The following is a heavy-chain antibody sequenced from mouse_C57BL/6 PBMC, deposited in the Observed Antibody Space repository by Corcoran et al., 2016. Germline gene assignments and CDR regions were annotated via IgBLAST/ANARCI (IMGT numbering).Heavy chain of an antibody. D-gene: IGHD1-1*02. CDR3: ARSYDGSWFAY. Sequence: QVQLQQSGPELVKPGASVKISCKASGYTFPDYHINWVKQRPGQGLEWIGWIFPGSGSSYYNEKFKGKATLTVDKSSSTAYMLLSSLTSEDSAVYFCARSYDGSWFAYWGQGTLVTVSA. J-gene: IGHJ3*01. CDR1: GYTFPDYH. CDR2: IFPGSGSS. V-gene: IGHV1-75*01.